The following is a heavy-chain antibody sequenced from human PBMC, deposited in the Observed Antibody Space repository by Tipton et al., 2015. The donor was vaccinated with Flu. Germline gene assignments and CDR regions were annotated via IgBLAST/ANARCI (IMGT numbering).Heavy chain of an antibody. D-gene: IGHD4-17*01. CDR1: GFTFSGSP. J-gene: IGHJ6*02. Sequence: SLRLSCAASGFTFSGSPMHWVRQAPGKGLEWLGRMKSKASSYATRYAASVKGRFTISEDDSKNTAYLQMDSLKTEDTAVYYCSRGVSDGDNGMDVWGQGTTVTVSS. V-gene: IGHV3-73*01. CDR3: SRGVSDGDNGMDV. CDR2: MKSKASSYAT.